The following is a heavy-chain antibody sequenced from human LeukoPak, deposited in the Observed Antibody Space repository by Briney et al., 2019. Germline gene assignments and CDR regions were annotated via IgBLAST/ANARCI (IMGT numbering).Heavy chain of an antibody. CDR1: GFQLRNYG. CDR3: AKRRCSSTSCYPFDY. J-gene: IGHJ4*02. V-gene: IGHV3-30*02. Sequence: PGGSLRLSRVVSGFQLRNYGMHWVRQAPAKGLEWVASIRYDGNNEYYADAVKGRFTISRDNSKNTLYLQMNSLRAEDTAVYYCAKRRCSSTSCYPFDYWGQGTLVTVSS. CDR2: IRYDGNNE. D-gene: IGHD2-2*01.